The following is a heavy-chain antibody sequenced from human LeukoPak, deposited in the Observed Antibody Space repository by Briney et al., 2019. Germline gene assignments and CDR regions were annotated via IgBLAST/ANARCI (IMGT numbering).Heavy chain of an antibody. V-gene: IGHV4-39*07. CDR1: GGSISSSSYY. CDR3: ARESSSLSNWFDP. Sequence: PSETLSLTCTVSGGSISSSSYYWGWIRQPPGNGLEWIGSIYYSGSTYYNPSLKSRVTISVDTSKNQFSLKLSSVTAAATAVYYCARESSSLSNWFDPWGPGTLVTVSS. J-gene: IGHJ5*02. CDR2: IYYSGST. D-gene: IGHD6-6*01.